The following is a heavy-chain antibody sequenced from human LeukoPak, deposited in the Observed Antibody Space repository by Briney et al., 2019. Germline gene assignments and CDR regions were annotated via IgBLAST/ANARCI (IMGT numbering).Heavy chain of an antibody. D-gene: IGHD6-19*01. CDR3: ARDQGAVAAYFDY. Sequence: SETLSLTCTVSGGSISSYYWSWIRQPPGQGLEWIGYIYYSGSTNYNPSLKSRVTISVDTSKNQFSLKLSSVTAADTAVYYCARDQGAVAAYFDYWGQGTLVTVSS. J-gene: IGHJ4*02. CDR2: IYYSGST. V-gene: IGHV4-59*01. CDR1: GGSISSYY.